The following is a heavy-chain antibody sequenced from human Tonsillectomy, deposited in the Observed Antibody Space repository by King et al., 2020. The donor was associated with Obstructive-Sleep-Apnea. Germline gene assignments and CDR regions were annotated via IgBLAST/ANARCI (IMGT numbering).Heavy chain of an antibody. CDR3: ATVCNCINTNCPPDF. V-gene: IGHV3-30*02. D-gene: IGHD2-2*01. CDR1: GFTFSSYA. CDR2: IRYDGSDK. J-gene: IGHJ4*02. Sequence: VQLVESGGGVVQPGRSLRLSCAASGFTFSSYAMHWVRQAPGKGLEWVAFIRYDGSDKKYADSVRGRFTISRDNSKNTLYLQMNSLRGEDTAVYFCATVCNCINTNCPPDFWGQGTLVAVSS.